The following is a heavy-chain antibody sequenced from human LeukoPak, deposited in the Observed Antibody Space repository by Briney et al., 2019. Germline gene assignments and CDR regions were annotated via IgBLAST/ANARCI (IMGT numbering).Heavy chain of an antibody. D-gene: IGHD5-18*01. CDR3: ARDFGGYSYGSASLWFDP. J-gene: IGHJ5*02. CDR2: IFTSGST. Sequence: SETLSLTCTVSGGSISSGSYYWSWIRQPAGKGLEWIGRIFTSGSTNYNPSLKSRVTISVDTSKNQFSLKLSSVTAADTAVYYCARDFGGYSYGSASLWFDPWGQGTLVTVSS. V-gene: IGHV4-61*02. CDR1: GGSISSGSYY.